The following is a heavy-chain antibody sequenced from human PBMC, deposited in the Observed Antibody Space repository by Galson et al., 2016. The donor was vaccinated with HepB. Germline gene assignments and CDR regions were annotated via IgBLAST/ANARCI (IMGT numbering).Heavy chain of an antibody. CDR2: IIPLFDTA. V-gene: IGHV1-69*06. CDR1: GDTFSIYA. CDR3: ARERGFETFDI. Sequence: SVKVSCKASGDTFSIYAISWVRQAPGQGLEWMGGIIPLFDTANYTQKFRGRVTITADKSTSTAYMELSRLRSEDTAVYYCARERGFETFDIWGQGTMVTVAS. D-gene: IGHD3-10*01. J-gene: IGHJ3*02.